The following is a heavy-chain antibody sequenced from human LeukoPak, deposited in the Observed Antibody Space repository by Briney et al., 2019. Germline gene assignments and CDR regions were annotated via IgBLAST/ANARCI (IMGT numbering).Heavy chain of an antibody. Sequence: GRSLRLACEASGLTLSSNYMNWVRQAPRKGLGWVSALYIGGNTYYPDSVRGRFTISRDNSKNTLSLQMNSLSAEDTAIYYCTTAAGYNYGQYWGQGTLVTVFS. D-gene: IGHD5-18*01. CDR3: TTAAGYNYGQY. CDR2: LYIGGNT. CDR1: GLTLSSNY. V-gene: IGHV3-53*01. J-gene: IGHJ4*02.